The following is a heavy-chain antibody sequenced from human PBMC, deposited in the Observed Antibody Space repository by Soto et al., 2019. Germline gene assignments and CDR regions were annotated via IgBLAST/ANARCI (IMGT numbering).Heavy chain of an antibody. Sequence: QVQLQESGPGLVKPSGTLSLTCAVSGGSISSSNWWSGVRQPPGKGLEWIGEIYHSGNTNYNPSHKSRFTIAVDKSKNQFSLKLSSVTAADTAVYYCARDLDVAAAGSFDYWGQGTLVTVSS. CDR2: IYHSGNT. CDR1: GGSISSSNW. D-gene: IGHD6-13*01. CDR3: ARDLDVAAAGSFDY. J-gene: IGHJ4*02. V-gene: IGHV4-4*02.